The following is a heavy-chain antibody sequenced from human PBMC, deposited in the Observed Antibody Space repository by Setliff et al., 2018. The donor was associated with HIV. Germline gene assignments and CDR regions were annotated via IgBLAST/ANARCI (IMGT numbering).Heavy chain of an antibody. V-gene: IGHV1-46*01. J-gene: IGHJ4*02. CDR3: ATYRDATMVPGADY. D-gene: IGHD3-10*01. CDR1: GYTVTGYY. Sequence: ASVKVSCKASGYTVTGYYMHWVRRAPGHGLEWMGIINPSFGSTSYAQKFQGRVTMTSDTSTSTMFMELSSLNSEDTAVYYCATYRDATMVPGADYWGQGTQVTVSS. CDR2: INPSFGST.